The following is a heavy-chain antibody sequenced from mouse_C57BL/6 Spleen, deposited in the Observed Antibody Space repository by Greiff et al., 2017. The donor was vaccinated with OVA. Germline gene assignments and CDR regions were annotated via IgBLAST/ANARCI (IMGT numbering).Heavy chain of an antibody. D-gene: IGHD1-1*01. CDR3: ARYYYGSSYSAWFAY. Sequence: VKLQESGTELVKPGASVKLSCKASGYTFTSYWMHWVKQRPGQGLEWIGNINPSNGGTNYNEKFKSKATLTVDKSSSTAYMQLSSLTSEDSAVYYCARYYYGSSYSAWFAYWGQGTLVTVSA. CDR2: INPSNGGT. V-gene: IGHV1-53*01. J-gene: IGHJ3*01. CDR1: GYTFTSYW.